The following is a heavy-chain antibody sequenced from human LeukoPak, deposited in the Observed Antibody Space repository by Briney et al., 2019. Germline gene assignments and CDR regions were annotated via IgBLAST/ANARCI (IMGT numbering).Heavy chain of an antibody. J-gene: IGHJ4*02. CDR2: IWYDGSNK. CDR3: AREKTDYYFDY. Sequence: GGSLRLSCAASGFTFSSYGMHWVRQAPGKGLEWVAVIWYDGSNKYYADSVKGRFTISRDNSENTLYLQMNSLRAEDTAVYYCAREKTDYYFDYWGQGTLVTVSS. V-gene: IGHV3-33*01. D-gene: IGHD2-21*02. CDR1: GFTFSSYG.